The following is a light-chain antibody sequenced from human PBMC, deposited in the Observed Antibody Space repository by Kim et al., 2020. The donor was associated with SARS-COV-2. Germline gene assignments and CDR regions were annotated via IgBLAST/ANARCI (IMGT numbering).Light chain of an antibody. J-gene: IGKJ2*01. CDR3: QQYDNLPYT. CDR2: DAS. Sequence: DTQMTQFPSSLSASVGDRVTITCQASQDISKYLNWYQQKPGRAPKLLIYDASNLETGVPSRLSGSGSGTDFIFTSSSLQAEDIATYNCQQYDNLPYTVGQGTKLEI. CDR1: QDISKY. V-gene: IGKV1-33*01.